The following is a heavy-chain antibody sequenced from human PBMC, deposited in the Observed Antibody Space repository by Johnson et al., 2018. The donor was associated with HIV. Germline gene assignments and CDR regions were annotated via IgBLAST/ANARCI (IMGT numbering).Heavy chain of an antibody. Sequence: VQLVESGGGLVQPGGSLRLSCAASGFTFSSYWMSWVRQAPGKGLEWVANIKQDGSEKYYVDSVKGRFTISRDNAKNSLYLQMNSLRAEDTAVYYCAREGRDGYKYDAFDIWGQGTMVTVSS. V-gene: IGHV3-7*01. D-gene: IGHD5-24*01. CDR1: GFTFSSYW. J-gene: IGHJ3*02. CDR2: IKQDGSEK. CDR3: AREGRDGYKYDAFDI.